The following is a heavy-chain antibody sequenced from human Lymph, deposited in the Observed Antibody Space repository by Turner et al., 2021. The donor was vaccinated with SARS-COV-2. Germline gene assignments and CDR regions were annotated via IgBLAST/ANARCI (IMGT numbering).Heavy chain of an antibody. CDR2: IKTKTEGGTT. J-gene: IGHJ4*02. CDR1: GFTFSTAW. D-gene: IGHD6-13*01. CDR3: TTHSAPDY. V-gene: IGHV3-15*01. Sequence: EVQLLESGGGLVKPGGSLRLSCAASGFTFSTAWMTWGRQAPGKGLEWVGRIKTKTEGGTTDYAAPVKGRFNISRYESKNTLYLQMNSLKTEDTAVYYCTTHSAPDYWGQGTLVTVSS.